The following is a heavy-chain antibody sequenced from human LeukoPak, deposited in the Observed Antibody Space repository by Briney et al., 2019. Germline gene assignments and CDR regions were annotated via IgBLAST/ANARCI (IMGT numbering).Heavy chain of an antibody. CDR3: ARATTTNYDSSGYYLEGVDFDY. D-gene: IGHD3-22*01. CDR2: IYYSGST. Sequence: PSETLSLTCTVSGGSISSGDYYWSWIRQPPGRGLEWIGYIYYSGSTYYNPSLKSRVTISVDTSKNQFSLKLSSVTAADTAVYYCARATTTNYDSSGYYLEGVDFDYWGQGTLVTVSS. CDR1: GGSISSGDYY. V-gene: IGHV4-30-4*08. J-gene: IGHJ4*02.